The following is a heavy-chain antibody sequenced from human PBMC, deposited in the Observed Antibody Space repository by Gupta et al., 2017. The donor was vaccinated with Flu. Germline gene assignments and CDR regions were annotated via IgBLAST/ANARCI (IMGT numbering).Heavy chain of an antibody. CDR3: ARDWYVTDCGGGSCADVLDV. J-gene: IGHJ3*01. CDR2: MTGSDGGT. D-gene: IGHD2-15*01. CDR1: GITSSNFP. Sequence: EVQLLESGGGLVQPGGSLRLSCAASGITSSNFPMPWVRQAPGQGLEWVSAMTGSDGGTYYADSVRGRFTISRDNSRSTLYLQMNSLRADDTALYYCARDWYVTDCGGGSCADVLDVWGQGTMVTVAS. V-gene: IGHV3-23*01.